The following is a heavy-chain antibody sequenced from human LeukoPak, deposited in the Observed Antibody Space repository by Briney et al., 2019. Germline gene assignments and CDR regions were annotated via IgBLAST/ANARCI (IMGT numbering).Heavy chain of an antibody. J-gene: IGHJ5*02. CDR2: ISAYNGNT. V-gene: IGHV1-18*01. CDR3: ARVKWVYSSGPNHWFDP. D-gene: IGHD6-19*01. Sequence: GASVKVSCKASGYTFTSYGISWVRQAPGQGLEWMGWISAYNGNTNYAQKLQGRVTMTTDTSTSTAYMELRSLRSDDTAVYYCARVKWVYSSGPNHWFDPWGQGTLVTVSS. CDR1: GYTFTSYG.